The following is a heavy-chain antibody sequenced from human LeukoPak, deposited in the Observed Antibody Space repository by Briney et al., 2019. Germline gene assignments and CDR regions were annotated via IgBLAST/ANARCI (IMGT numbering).Heavy chain of an antibody. CDR2: IKSDGSST. V-gene: IGHV3-74*01. J-gene: IGHJ5*02. Sequence: GGSLRLSCAASGFTFSSYSMNWVRQAPGKGLVWVSRIKSDGSSTSYADSVKGRFTISRDNAKNTLYLQMNSLRVEDTAVYYCARDETGKTTVTRSDNWFDPWGQGTLVTVSS. CDR1: GFTFSSYS. CDR3: ARDETGKTTVTRSDNWFDP. D-gene: IGHD4-11*01.